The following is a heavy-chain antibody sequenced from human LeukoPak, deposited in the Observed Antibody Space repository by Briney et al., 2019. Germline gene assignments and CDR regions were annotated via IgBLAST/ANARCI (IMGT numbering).Heavy chain of an antibody. J-gene: IGHJ6*03. CDR3: ARLQRTKLYHYYYMDV. Sequence: SETLSLTCTVSGGSISSSDYYWGWIRQPPGKGLEWIGSIYYSGSTYYNPPLKSRVTISVDTSKSQFSLKLSSVTAADTAVYYCARLQRTKLYHYYYMDVWGKGTTVTVSS. CDR2: IYYSGST. CDR1: GGSISSSDYY. D-gene: IGHD6-25*01. V-gene: IGHV4-39*01.